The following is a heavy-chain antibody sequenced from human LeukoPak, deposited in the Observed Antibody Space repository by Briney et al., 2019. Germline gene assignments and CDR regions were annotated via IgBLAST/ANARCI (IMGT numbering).Heavy chain of an antibody. V-gene: IGHV3-23*01. D-gene: IGHD2-15*01. J-gene: IGHJ6*03. Sequence: PGGSLRLSCAASGFTFSNYGMSWVRQAPGKGLEWVSVISISGGSTYYADSVKGRFTISRDNSKNTLYLQMNSLRAEDTAVYYCARVGPQDYYYMDVWGKGTTVTVSS. CDR3: ARVGPQDYYYMDV. CDR2: ISISGGST. CDR1: GFTFSNYG.